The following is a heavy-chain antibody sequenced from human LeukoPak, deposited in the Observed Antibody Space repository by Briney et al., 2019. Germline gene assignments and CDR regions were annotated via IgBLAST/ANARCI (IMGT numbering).Heavy chain of an antibody. CDR3: TKRDGQSFDY. CDR2: ILQDAETT. J-gene: IGHJ4*02. V-gene: IGHV3-23*01. Sequence: GGSVRLSCAASGFSFSTSMMSWVRRVPGQGLEWVSTILQDAETTYYADSVRGRFTISRDNFKDTLFLQMSSLRAEDTAIYYCTKRDGQSFDYWGQGALVPVSS. D-gene: IGHD5-24*01. CDR1: GFSFSTSM.